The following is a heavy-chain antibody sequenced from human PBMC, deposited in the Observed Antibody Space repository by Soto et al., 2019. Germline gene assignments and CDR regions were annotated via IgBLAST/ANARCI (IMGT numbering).Heavy chain of an antibody. CDR3: AEPTGGSSPPPARY. Sequence: ASVKVSCKVSGYTLTELSMHWVRQAPGKGLEWMGGFDPEDGETIYAQKFQDRLSMTTDSTTSTADMELRSLRPDDTAVYYCAEPTGGSSPPPARYWGGGPLAPVS. V-gene: IGHV1-24*01. D-gene: IGHD3-16*01. J-gene: IGHJ4*02. CDR2: FDPEDGET. CDR1: GYTLTELS.